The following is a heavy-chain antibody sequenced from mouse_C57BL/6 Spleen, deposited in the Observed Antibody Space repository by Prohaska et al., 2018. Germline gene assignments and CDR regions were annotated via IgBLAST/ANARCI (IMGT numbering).Heavy chain of an antibody. Sequence: QVPLPQPGAVLVRPVTSVKLSCKASCYTFTSYWMHWVKQRPGQGLEWIGVIDPSDSYTNYNQKFKGKATLTVDTSSSTAYMQLSSMISEDSAVNLCARLWVTATHFDYWGQGTS. V-gene: IGHV1-59*01. J-gene: IGHJ2*03. CDR2: IDPSDSYT. D-gene: IGHD4-1*01. CDR1: CYTFTSYW. CDR3: ARLWVTATHFDY.